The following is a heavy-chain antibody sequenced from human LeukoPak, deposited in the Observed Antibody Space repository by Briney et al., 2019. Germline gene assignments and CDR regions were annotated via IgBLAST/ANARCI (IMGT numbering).Heavy chain of an antibody. CDR3: AKRSGGSGGFFDY. CDR2: ISGTSGGA. D-gene: IGHD6-19*01. J-gene: IGHJ4*02. CDR1: GFIFSSYA. Sequence: PGGSLRLSCAASGFIFSSYAMSWVRQAPGKGLGWVSAISGTSGGAFYADSVKGRFTISRDTSKNTLYLQMSSLRAEDTAVYYCAKRSGGSGGFFDYWGQGTLVTVSS. V-gene: IGHV3-23*01.